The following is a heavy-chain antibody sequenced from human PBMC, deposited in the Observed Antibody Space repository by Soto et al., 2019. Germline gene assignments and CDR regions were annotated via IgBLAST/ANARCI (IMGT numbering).Heavy chain of an antibody. V-gene: IGHV1-46*03. Sequence: ASVXVSCKASGYTFTSYYMHWVRQAPGQGLEWMGIINPSGGSTSYAQKFQGRVTMTRDTSTSTVYMELSSLRSEDTAVYYCAREGLGYSGYDYERIVNYWGQGTLVTVSS. J-gene: IGHJ4*02. CDR2: INPSGGST. D-gene: IGHD5-12*01. CDR1: GYTFTSYY. CDR3: AREGLGYSGYDYERIVNY.